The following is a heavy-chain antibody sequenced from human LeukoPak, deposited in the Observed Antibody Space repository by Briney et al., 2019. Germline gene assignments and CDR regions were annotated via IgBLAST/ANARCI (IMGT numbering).Heavy chain of an antibody. CDR2: ISGSSDRT. J-gene: IGHJ5*02. CDR3: AKGDNRNDMRSPWFDP. D-gene: IGHD1-1*01. CDR1: GFTLSSYA. V-gene: IGHV3-23*01. Sequence: GGSLRLSCAASGFTLSSYAMNWVRQAPGEGLEWVSVISGSSDRTYYADSVKGRFTISRDNSKNTLYLQMNSLRAEDTAVYYCAKGDNRNDMRSPWFDPWGQETLVTVSS.